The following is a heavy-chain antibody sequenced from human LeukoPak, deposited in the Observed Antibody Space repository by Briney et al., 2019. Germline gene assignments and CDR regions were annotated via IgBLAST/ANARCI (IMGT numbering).Heavy chain of an antibody. V-gene: IGHV1-69*02. CDR1: GGTFSSYT. CDR3: ARYYDSSGYYYGY. D-gene: IGHD3-22*01. J-gene: IGHJ4*02. CDR2: IIPILGIA. Sequence: SVKVSCKASGGTFSSYTISWVRQAPGQGLEWMGRIIPILGIANYAQKFQGRVTITADKSTSTAYMELSGLRSEDTAVYYCARYYDSSGYYYGYWGQGTLVTVSS.